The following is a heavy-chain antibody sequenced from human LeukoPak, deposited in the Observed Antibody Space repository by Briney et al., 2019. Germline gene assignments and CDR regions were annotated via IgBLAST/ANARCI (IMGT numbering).Heavy chain of an antibody. D-gene: IGHD6-13*01. V-gene: IGHV3-7*01. Sequence: GGSLRLSCAASGFTLSNYWMSWVRQAPGKGLEWVANIKEDGSEKYYVDSVKGRFTISRDNAKNSLYLQMNSVRAEDTAVYYCARDLVFEGIAVAGSDWGQGTLVTVSS. J-gene: IGHJ4*02. CDR3: ARDLVFEGIAVAGSD. CDR2: IKEDGSEK. CDR1: GFTLSNYW.